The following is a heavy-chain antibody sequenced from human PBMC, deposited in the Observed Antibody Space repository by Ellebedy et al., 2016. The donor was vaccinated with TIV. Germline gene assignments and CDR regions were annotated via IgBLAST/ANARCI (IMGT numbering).Heavy chain of an antibody. CDR1: GFTFSNYW. CDR2: MNQDGSRR. J-gene: IGHJ3*02. Sequence: GESLKISXAASGFTFSNYWMSWVRQAPGKGLEWVGNMNQDGSRRDYVASVVGRFTISRDNSRNSLYLQMNSLRDDDTAVYYCARDGTTSSMDIWGQGTMVIVSS. D-gene: IGHD1-1*01. V-gene: IGHV3-7*01. CDR3: ARDGTTSSMDI.